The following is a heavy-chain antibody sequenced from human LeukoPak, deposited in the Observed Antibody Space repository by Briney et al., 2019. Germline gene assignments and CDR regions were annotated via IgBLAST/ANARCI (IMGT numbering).Heavy chain of an antibody. CDR3: AKGQYQLLYCFDY. CDR1: GFTFSSYA. J-gene: IGHJ4*02. CDR2: ISGSGGST. V-gene: IGHV3-23*01. D-gene: IGHD2-2*02. Sequence: GGSLRLSCAASGFTFSSYAMSWVRQAPGKGLEWVSAISGSGGSTYYADSVKGRFTISRDNSKNTLHLQMNSLRAEDTAVYYCAKGQYQLLYCFDYWGQGTLVTVSS.